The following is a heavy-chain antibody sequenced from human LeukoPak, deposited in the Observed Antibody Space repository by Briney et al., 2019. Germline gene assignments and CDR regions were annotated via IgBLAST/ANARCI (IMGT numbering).Heavy chain of an antibody. D-gene: IGHD3-16*02. J-gene: IGHJ4*02. Sequence: GGSLRLSCAASGFTFSSYSMNWVRQAPGKGLEWVSSISSSSSYIYYADSVKGRFTISRDNAKNSLYLQMNSLRAEDTAVYYCARDAEGFYDYFWGSYRYTPLDYWGQGTLVTVSS. CDR1: GFTFSSYS. CDR2: ISSSSSYI. CDR3: ARDAEGFYDYFWGSYRYTPLDY. V-gene: IGHV3-21*01.